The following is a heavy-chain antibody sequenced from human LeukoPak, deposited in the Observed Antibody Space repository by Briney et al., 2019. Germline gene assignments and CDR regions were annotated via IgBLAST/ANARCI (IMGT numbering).Heavy chain of an antibody. V-gene: IGHV4-39*01. CDR3: ARSVYYDSSGYYFPARWFDP. D-gene: IGHD3-22*01. Sequence: SETLSLTCTVSGGSISSSSYYWGWIRQPPGKGQEWIGSIYYSGSTYYNPSLKSRVTISVDTSKNQFSLKLSSVTAADTAVYYCARSVYYDSSGYYFPARWFDPWGQGTLVSVTS. CDR2: IYYSGST. CDR1: GGSISSSSYY. J-gene: IGHJ5*02.